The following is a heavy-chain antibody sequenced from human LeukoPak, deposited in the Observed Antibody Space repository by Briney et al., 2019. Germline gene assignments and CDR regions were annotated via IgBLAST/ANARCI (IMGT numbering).Heavy chain of an antibody. V-gene: IGHV3-23*01. CDR3: AKDGLSSWHPNWFDP. D-gene: IGHD6-13*01. CDR1: GFTFSNYA. CDR2: ISGSGGST. Sequence: PGGSLRLSCAASGFTFSNYAMSWVRQAPGKGLEWVSAISGSGGSTYYADSVKGRFTISRDNSKNTLYLQMNSLRAEDTAVYYCAKDGLSSWHPNWFDPRGQGTLVTVSS. J-gene: IGHJ5*02.